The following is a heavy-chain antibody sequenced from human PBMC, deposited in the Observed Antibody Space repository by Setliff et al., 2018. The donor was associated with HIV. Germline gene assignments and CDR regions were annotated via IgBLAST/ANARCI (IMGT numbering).Heavy chain of an antibody. Sequence: ASVKVSCKASGYTFTSYAIHWVRRAPGQRLEWMGWINAGNGNTKYSQKFQGRVSMTIDTSTSTAYMGLRSLRPDDTAVYFCARDPSSGIYYDSSGQYFQNWGQGTLVTVSS. CDR3: ARDPSSGIYYDSSGQYFQN. J-gene: IGHJ1*01. D-gene: IGHD3-22*01. V-gene: IGHV1-3*01. CDR1: GYTFTSYA. CDR2: INAGNGNT.